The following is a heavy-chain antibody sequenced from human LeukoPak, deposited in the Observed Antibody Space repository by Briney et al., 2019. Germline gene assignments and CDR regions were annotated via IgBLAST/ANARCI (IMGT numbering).Heavy chain of an antibody. CDR1: GFTFSSYG. CDR2: IWYDGSNK. V-gene: IGHV3-33*01. J-gene: IGHJ3*01. CDR3: AREPHYLDSSGYLLSAAFDV. D-gene: IGHD3-22*01. Sequence: GGSLRLSCAASGFTFSSYGMHWVRQAPGKGLEWVAVIWYDGSNKYYADSVKGRFTISRDNSKNTLYLQMSSLRAEDTAVYYCAREPHYLDSSGYLLSAAFDVWGQGTMVTVSS.